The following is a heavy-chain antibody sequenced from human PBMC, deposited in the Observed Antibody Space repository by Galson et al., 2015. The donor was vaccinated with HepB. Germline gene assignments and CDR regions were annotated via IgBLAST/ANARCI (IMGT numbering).Heavy chain of an antibody. Sequence: SVKVSCKASGYTFTGYYMHWVRQAPGQGLEWMGRINPNSGGTNYAQKFQGRVTMTRDTSISTAYMELSRLRSDDTAVYYCARDLVYYGSGSLGDYWGQGTLVTVSS. V-gene: IGHV1-2*06. J-gene: IGHJ4*02. CDR3: ARDLVYYGSGSLGDY. D-gene: IGHD3-10*01. CDR1: GYTFTGYY. CDR2: INPNSGGT.